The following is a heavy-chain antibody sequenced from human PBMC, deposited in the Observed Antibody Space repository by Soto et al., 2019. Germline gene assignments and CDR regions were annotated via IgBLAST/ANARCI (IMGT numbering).Heavy chain of an antibody. CDR1: GGSISSSSYY. J-gene: IGHJ4*02. CDR3: SRHPPTTIFGVVIDY. CDR2: IYYSGST. Sequence: SGTLSLTCTVSGGSISSSSYYWGWIRQPPGKGLEWIGSIYYSGSTYYNPSLKSRVTKSVDTSKNQFSLKLSSVTAADTAVYYCSRHPPTTIFGVVIDYWGQGTLVTVSS. D-gene: IGHD3-3*01. V-gene: IGHV4-39*01.